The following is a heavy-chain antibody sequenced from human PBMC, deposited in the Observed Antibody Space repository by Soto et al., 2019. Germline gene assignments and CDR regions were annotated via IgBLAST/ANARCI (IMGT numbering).Heavy chain of an antibody. D-gene: IGHD5-18*01. CDR1: GYSFTTYW. Sequence: LGESLKISCQASGYSFTTYWIGWVRQMPGKGLEWMGIIYPGDSDTRYSPSFQGQVTISADKSISTAYLQWSSLKASDTAMYYCARRVYGYSYADWGQATLVTVSS. CDR3: ARRVYGYSYAD. V-gene: IGHV5-51*01. CDR2: IYPGDSDT. J-gene: IGHJ4*02.